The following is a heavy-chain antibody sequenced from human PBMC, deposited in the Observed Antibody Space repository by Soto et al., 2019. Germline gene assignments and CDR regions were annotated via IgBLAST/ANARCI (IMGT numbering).Heavy chain of an antibody. V-gene: IGHV4-31*03. CDR2: IYYSGST. CDR3: ARVRGEGGPEAGYYYYMDV. Sequence: QVQLQESGPGLVKPSQTLSLTCTVSGGSISSGGYYWSWIRQHPGKGLEWIGYIYYSGSTYYNPSLKSRVTISVDTSKTQFSLKLSSVTAADTAGYYCARVRGEGGPEAGYYYYMDVWGKGTTVTVSS. J-gene: IGHJ6*03. D-gene: IGHD3-16*01. CDR1: GGSISSGGYY.